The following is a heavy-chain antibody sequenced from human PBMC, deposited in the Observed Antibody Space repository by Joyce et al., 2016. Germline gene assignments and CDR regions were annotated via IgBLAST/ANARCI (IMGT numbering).Heavy chain of an antibody. CDR2: VYLQGIT. D-gene: IGHD5-18*01. J-gene: IGHJ2*01. V-gene: IGHV4-38-2*01. Sequence: QVQLQESGPGLVKPSETLSLTCGVSGLSFDLHSFWGWIRQPPGKGLEWIGNVYLQGITHYSTSLKSRVTISMDTSKTQFSLNLNSLTAADTAVYFCARRPYNVHTPLGSDWYFDLWGRGTLVTVSS. CDR1: GLSFDLHSF. CDR3: ARRPYNVHTPLGSDWYFDL.